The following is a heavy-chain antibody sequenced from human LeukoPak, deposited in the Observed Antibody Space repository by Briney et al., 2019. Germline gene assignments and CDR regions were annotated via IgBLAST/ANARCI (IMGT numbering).Heavy chain of an antibody. CDR1: GDSINSGGYF. V-gene: IGHV4-31*03. D-gene: IGHD3-22*01. Sequence: SETLSLTCTVSGDSINSGGYFWSWIRQHPGKGLEWIGYIYYSGSTYYNPSLKSRVTISVDTSKNQFSLKLSSVTAADTAVYYCTRDGPRSSGYPDNWGQGTLVTVSS. CDR2: IYYSGST. J-gene: IGHJ4*02. CDR3: TRDGPRSSGYPDN.